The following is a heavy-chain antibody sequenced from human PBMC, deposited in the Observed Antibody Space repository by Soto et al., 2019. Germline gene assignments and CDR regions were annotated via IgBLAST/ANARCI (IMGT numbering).Heavy chain of an antibody. CDR3: FNYCSESQFDY. V-gene: IGHV4-30-2*02. CDR1: GGSISSGGDC. D-gene: IGHD3-10*01. Sequence: SETLSITCAVSGGSISSGGDCWRWIRPPLGNGLERIAYIYPRGSTSCNPSLKSRATISVVRSKKQFSLKLCSVTVADTAVYFCFNYCSESQFDYCCHGPLVT. J-gene: IGHJ4*01. CDR2: IYPRGST.